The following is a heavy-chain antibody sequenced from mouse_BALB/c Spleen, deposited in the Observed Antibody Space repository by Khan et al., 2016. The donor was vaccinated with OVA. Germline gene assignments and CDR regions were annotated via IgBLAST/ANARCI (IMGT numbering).Heavy chain of an antibody. J-gene: IGHJ1*01. D-gene: IGHD1-1*01. CDR2: LCAGGST. CDR3: ARDTTVESDWYFDV. CDR1: GFSLPSYG. Sequence: QVQLKQSGPGLVAPSQSLSITCTVSGFSLPSYGVHWVRQPPGKGLEWLGVLCAGGSTNYNSALLSSLSLSNDHSKSQVFSQLHSLQTEDTAMYYCARDTTVESDWYFDVWGAGTTVTVAA. V-gene: IGHV2-9*02.